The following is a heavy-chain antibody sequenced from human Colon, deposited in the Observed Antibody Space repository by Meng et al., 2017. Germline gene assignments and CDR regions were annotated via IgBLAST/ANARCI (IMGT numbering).Heavy chain of an antibody. J-gene: IGHJ5*02. CDR3: ATGLRHGDWFDP. V-gene: IGHV4-34*02. Sequence: QGGAGLLKPWEPLPHSCVVLGGSFSGFNWNWFRQPPGKGLEWIGEIDHFGISNYNSSLKGRLTMSVDTSKKQISLTLTSVTAADTAVYYCATGLRHGDWFDPWGPGTLVTVSS. D-gene: IGHD4-17*01. CDR1: GGSFSGFN. CDR2: IDHFGIS.